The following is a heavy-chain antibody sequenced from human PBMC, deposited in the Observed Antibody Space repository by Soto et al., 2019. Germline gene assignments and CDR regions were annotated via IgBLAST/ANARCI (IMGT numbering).Heavy chain of an antibody. CDR2: ISAYNGNT. Sequence: ASVKVSCKASGYTFTSYGSSGVRQAPGQGLEWMGWISAYNGNTNYAQKLQGRVTMTTDTSTSTAYMELRSLRSDDTAVYYCAMDSGSGGPLGYCSRTRFYTLVYF. J-gene: IGHJ2*01. CDR1: GYTFTSYG. CDR3: AMDSGSGGPLGYCSRTRFYTLVYF. D-gene: IGHD2-2*02. V-gene: IGHV1-18*01.